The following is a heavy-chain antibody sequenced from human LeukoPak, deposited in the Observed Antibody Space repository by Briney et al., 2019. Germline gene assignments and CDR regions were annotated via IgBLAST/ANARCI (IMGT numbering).Heavy chain of an antibody. V-gene: IGHV3-7*01. CDR1: RSTLSNYW. CDR2: IKQDGSET. J-gene: IGHJ4*02. D-gene: IGHD6-19*01. CDR3: VRQRGSGCLDY. Sequence: GGSLRLSCAASRSTLSNYWMSWVRQAPGKGLEWVANIKQDGSETYYVDSVKGRFTISRDNAKNSLSLQMNSLRAEDTAVYYCVRQRGSGCLDYWGQGTLVTVSS.